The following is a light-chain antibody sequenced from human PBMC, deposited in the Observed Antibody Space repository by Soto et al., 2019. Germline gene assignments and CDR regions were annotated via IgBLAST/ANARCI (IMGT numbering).Light chain of an antibody. CDR3: CSYAGSYMV. J-gene: IGLJ3*02. Sequence: QSALTQPRSVSGSPGQSVTISCTGTSSDVGGYKYVSWYQEHPGKAPKLMIYDVSKRPSGVPDRFSGSKSGNTASLTISGLQAEDEADYYCCSYAGSYMVFGGGTKLTVL. CDR2: DVS. CDR1: SSDVGGYKY. V-gene: IGLV2-11*01.